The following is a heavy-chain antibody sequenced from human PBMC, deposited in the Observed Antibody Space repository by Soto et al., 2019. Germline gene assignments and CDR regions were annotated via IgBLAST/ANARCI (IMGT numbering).Heavy chain of an antibody. V-gene: IGHV1-8*01. CDR2: MQPSSGRT. D-gene: IGHD1-26*01. CDR3: ARGVTAGVDY. Sequence: QVQLVQSGAEVRETGASVKVSCKASGYSFTSLDINWVRQTTGQVLEWMGWMQPSSGRTGYAQKFQGRVTMTRDTAINTAYRELSSLTSDDTAFYYCARGVTAGVDYWGQGTLVTVSS. J-gene: IGHJ4*02. CDR1: GYSFTSLD.